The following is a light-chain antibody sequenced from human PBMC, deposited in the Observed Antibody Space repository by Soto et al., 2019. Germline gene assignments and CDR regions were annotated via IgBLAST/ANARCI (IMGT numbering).Light chain of an antibody. CDR2: TAS. J-gene: IGKJ1*01. V-gene: IGKV1-12*01. Sequence: QVTQSPSSVSASVGDRFTITGRGSQGIGDRLAWYQHKPGKAPQLLIQTASTLLSGVPSRFSGSGSGTDFLLTINSLQPEDFATYYCLQVRNFPRTFGQGTKVDIK. CDR1: QGIGDR. CDR3: LQVRNFPRT.